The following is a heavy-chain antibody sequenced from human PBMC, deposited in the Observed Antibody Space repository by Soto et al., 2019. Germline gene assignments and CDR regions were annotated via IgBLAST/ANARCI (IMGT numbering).Heavy chain of an antibody. V-gene: IGHV1-18*01. Sequence: GASVKVSCKASGYTFTSYGISWVRQAPGQGLEWMGWISAYNGNTNYAQKLQGRVTMTTDTSTSTAYMELRSLRSDDTAVYYCARLVVPAALYYYYYSYMDVWGKGTTVTVSS. D-gene: IGHD2-2*01. CDR1: GYTFTSYG. J-gene: IGHJ6*03. CDR2: ISAYNGNT. CDR3: ARLVVPAALYYYYYSYMDV.